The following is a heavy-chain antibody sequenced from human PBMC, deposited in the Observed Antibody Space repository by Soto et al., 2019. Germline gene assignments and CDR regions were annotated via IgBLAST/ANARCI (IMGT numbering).Heavy chain of an antibody. CDR3: ARGGAMGVDY. CDR2: IYFDGITT. J-gene: IGHJ4*02. Sequence: GGSLRLSCTASGFTFNTHWMHWVRQAPGKGLVWVSRIYFDGITTNYADSVKGRLTVSRDNAKNTVYLHVNTLRDGDTAVYYCARGGAMGVDYWGQGTLVTVAS. D-gene: IGHD1-26*01. V-gene: IGHV3-74*01. CDR1: GFTFNTHW.